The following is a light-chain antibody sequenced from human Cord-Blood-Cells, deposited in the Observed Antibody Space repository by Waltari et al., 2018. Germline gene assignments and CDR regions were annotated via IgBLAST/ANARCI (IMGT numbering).Light chain of an antibody. CDR1: QSVSSSY. V-gene: IGKV3-20*01. J-gene: IGKJ1*01. Sequence: EIVLTQSPGTLSLSPGERATLSCRASQSVSSSYLAWYQQKPGQAPWPLIYGASSRATCIPDRFSGSWSGTDFTLTISRLEPEDFAVYYFQQYGSSPQTFGQGTKVEIK. CDR2: GAS. CDR3: QQYGSSPQT.